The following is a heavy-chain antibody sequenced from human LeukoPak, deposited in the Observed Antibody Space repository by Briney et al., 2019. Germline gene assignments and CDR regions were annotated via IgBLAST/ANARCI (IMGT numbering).Heavy chain of an antibody. D-gene: IGHD3-10*01. CDR2: INPSGGST. Sequence: GASVKVSCKASGYTFTSYYMHWVRQAPGQGLEWMGIINPSGGSTSYAQKFQGRVTMTRDTSTSTVYMELSSLRSEDTVVYYCARDKLMTYYYGSGSYRAFDIWGQGTMVTVSS. CDR3: ARDKLMTYYYGSGSYRAFDI. J-gene: IGHJ3*02. V-gene: IGHV1-46*01. CDR1: GYTFTSYY.